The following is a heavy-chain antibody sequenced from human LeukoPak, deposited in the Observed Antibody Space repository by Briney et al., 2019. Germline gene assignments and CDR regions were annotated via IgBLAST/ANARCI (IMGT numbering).Heavy chain of an antibody. J-gene: IGHJ5*02. CDR3: ARQAAAGKRQFDP. CDR1: GGSISSYY. Sequence: SETLSLNCTVSGGSISSYYWSWIRQPPGKGLEWIGYIYYSGSTNYNPSLKSRVTISVDTSKNQFSLKLSSVTAADTAVYYCARQAAAGKRQFDPWGQGTLVTVSS. CDR2: IYYSGST. D-gene: IGHD6-13*01. V-gene: IGHV4-59*08.